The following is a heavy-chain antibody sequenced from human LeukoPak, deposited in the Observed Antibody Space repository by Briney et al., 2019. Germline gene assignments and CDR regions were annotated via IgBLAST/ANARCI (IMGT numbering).Heavy chain of an antibody. CDR1: GGTFSSYA. Sequence: SVKVSCKASGGTFSSYAISWVRQAPGQGLEWLGGIIPIFGTANYAQKFQGRVTITTDESTSTAYMELSSLRSEDTAVYYCAREGIAYCGGDCHSGYFDYWGQGTLVTVSS. J-gene: IGHJ4*02. V-gene: IGHV1-69*05. CDR3: AREGIAYCGGDCHSGYFDY. CDR2: IIPIFGTA. D-gene: IGHD2-21*02.